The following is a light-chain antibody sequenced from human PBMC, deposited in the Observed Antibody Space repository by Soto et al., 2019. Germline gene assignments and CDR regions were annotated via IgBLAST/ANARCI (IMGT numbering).Light chain of an antibody. CDR3: QQYGCSPMS. Sequence: EIVLTQSPGTLSLSPGERATLSCRASQSVGSSYLAWYQQKPGQAPRLLIYGASSRATGIPARFSGSGSGTDFTVTISRLESEDFAVYYCQQYGCSPMSSGHGTKVEIK. CDR1: QSVGSSY. V-gene: IGKV3-20*01. CDR2: GAS. J-gene: IGKJ1*01.